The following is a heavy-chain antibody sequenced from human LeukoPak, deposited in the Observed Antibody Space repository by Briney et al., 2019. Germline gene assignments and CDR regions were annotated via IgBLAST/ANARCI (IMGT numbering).Heavy chain of an antibody. V-gene: IGHV1-8*03. J-gene: IGHJ5*02. D-gene: IGHD2-2*02. CDR2: MNPNSGNT. CDR3: ARAHCSSTSCYKYWFDP. CDR1: GYTFTSYD. Sequence: ASVKVSCKASGYTFTSYDINWVRQATGQGLEWMGWMNPNSGNTGYAQEFQGRVTITRNTSISTAYMALSSLRSEDTAVYYCARAHCSSTSCYKYWFDPWGQGTLVTVSS.